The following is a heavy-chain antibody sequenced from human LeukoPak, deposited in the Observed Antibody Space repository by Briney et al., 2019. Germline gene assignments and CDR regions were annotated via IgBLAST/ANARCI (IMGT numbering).Heavy chain of an antibody. CDR1: GFTFSSYW. CDR3: ARAPEGGYVNY. V-gene: IGHV3-7*03. Sequence: GGSLRLSCAASGFTFSSYWMSWVRQAPGKGLEWVANIKQDGSEKYYVDSVKGRFTISRDNAKNSLYLQMNSLRAEDTAVYYCARAPEGGYVNYWGQGTLVTVSP. J-gene: IGHJ4*02. CDR2: IKQDGSEK. D-gene: IGHD1-1*01.